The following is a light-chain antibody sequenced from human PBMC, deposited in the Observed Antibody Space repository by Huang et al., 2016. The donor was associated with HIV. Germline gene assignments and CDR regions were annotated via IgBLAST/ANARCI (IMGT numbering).Light chain of an antibody. Sequence: EIVMTQSPATLSVSPGERATLSCRASQSVTGNVAWYQQKPGHAPSLLIYGVSTMATVNAARFNASGSGTDFTLTINSLQSEDFAVYYCQQYNNWPRTFGPGTKVDVK. CDR2: GVS. CDR3: QQYNNWPRT. J-gene: IGKJ3*01. V-gene: IGKV3-15*01. CDR1: QSVTGN.